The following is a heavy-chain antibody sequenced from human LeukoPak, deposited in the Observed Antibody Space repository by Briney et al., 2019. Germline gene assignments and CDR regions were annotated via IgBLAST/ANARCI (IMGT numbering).Heavy chain of an antibody. CDR2: IYYRGST. CDR1: GGSISPYF. J-gene: IGHJ4*02. Sequence: SETLSLTCTVSGGSISPYFWSWIRQPPGKGLEWIGYIYYRGSTNYSPSLKSRVTISIDTSKDQFSLKLSSVTAADTAVYYCAREGVVKGYFDYWGQGTLVTVSS. CDR3: AREGVVKGYFDY. V-gene: IGHV4-59*01. D-gene: IGHD3-3*01.